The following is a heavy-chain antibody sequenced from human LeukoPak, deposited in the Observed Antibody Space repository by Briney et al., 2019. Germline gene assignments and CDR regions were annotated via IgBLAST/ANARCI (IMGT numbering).Heavy chain of an antibody. CDR1: GFTFRGYG. CDR3: AKDSCGGDCYSFDY. V-gene: IGHV3-30*02. CDR2: IWYDGSNK. D-gene: IGHD2-21*02. Sequence: PGGSLRLSCAASGFTFRGYGMHWVRQAPGKGLQWVAVIWYDGSNKYYADSVKGRFTISRDNSKNTLYLQMNSLRAEDTAVYYCAKDSCGGDCYSFDYWGQGTLVTVSS. J-gene: IGHJ4*02.